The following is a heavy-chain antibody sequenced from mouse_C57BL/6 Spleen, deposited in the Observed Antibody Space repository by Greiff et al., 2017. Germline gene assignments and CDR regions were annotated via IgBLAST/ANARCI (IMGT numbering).Heavy chain of an antibody. J-gene: IGHJ2*01. CDR2: IDPETGGT. CDR3: TEWKITTVVATSFDY. V-gene: IGHV1-15*01. CDR1: GYTFTDYE. D-gene: IGHD1-1*01. Sequence: VQLQESGAELVRPGASVTLSCKASGYTFTDYEMHWVKQTPVHGLEWIGAIDPETGGTAYNQKFKGKAILTADHSSRPAYMELRSLTSEGSAVSYGTEWKITTVVATSFDYWGQGTTLTVSS.